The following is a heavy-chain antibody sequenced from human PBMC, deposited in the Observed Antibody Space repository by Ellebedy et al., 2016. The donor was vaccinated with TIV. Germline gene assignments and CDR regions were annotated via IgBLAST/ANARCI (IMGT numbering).Heavy chain of an antibody. CDR2: INNNTETPTT. D-gene: IGHD5-12*01. Sequence: GGSLRLSXTASGFNFSDYYMSWIRQAPGKGLEWVAYINNNTETPTTYHADSVEGRFTISRDNAKNSLYLEMNSLRSDDTALYYCAKGSEDQIVAEFDYWGQGTLVTVSS. CDR1: GFNFSDYY. J-gene: IGHJ4*02. V-gene: IGHV3-11*01. CDR3: AKGSEDQIVAEFDY.